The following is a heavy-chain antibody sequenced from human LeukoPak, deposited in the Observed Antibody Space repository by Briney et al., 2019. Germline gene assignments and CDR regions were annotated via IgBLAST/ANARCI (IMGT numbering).Heavy chain of an antibody. CDR3: AREGGFYRPLDY. V-gene: IGHV4-4*02. CDR1: GGSVTSTNW. D-gene: IGHD3-3*01. Sequence: SETLSLTCDVPGGSVTSTNWWTWVRPPPGKGLEWIGEVHLDGRTNYNPSLKSRLIMPVDLPENHISLKLTSVTAADTAVYYCAREGGFYRPLDYSGQGTLVTVSS. CDR2: VHLDGRT. J-gene: IGHJ4*02.